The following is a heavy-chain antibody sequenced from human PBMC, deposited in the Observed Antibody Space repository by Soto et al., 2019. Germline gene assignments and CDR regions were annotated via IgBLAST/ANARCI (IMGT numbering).Heavy chain of an antibody. J-gene: IGHJ6*02. CDR1: GYTFTNYW. Sequence: GESLKISCKGSGYTFTNYWIGWVRQMPGKGLELMGIIYPGDSDTRYSPSFQGQVTISADKSISTAYLQWSSLKASDTAMYYCAGGGVRGVVTRTRDYYGMDVWGQGTTVTVS. V-gene: IGHV5-51*01. CDR2: IYPGDSDT. D-gene: IGHD3-10*01. CDR3: AGGGVRGVVTRTRDYYGMDV.